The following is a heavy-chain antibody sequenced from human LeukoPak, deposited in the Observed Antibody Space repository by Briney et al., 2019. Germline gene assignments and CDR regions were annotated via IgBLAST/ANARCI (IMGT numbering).Heavy chain of an antibody. CDR3: ARVGLLQTPDP. V-gene: IGHV4-61*02. J-gene: IGHJ5*02. CDR2: IYTSGST. CDR1: GFSISSGGYY. Sequence: SETLSLTCTVSGFSISSGGYYWVCLRQPAGKELVWIGRIYTSGSTNYNPSLKSRVTISVDTSKNQFSLKLSSVTAADTAVYYCARVGLLQTPDPWGQGTLVTVSS. D-gene: IGHD2-15*01.